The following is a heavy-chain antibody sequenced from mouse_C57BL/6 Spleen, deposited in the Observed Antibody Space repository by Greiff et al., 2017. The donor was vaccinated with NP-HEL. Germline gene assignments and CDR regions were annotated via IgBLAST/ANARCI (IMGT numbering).Heavy chain of an antibody. D-gene: IGHD1-1*01. V-gene: IGHV1-39*01. CDR1: GYSFTDYN. CDR3: AIITTVVAEDY. CDR2: INPNYGTT. J-gene: IGHJ2*01. Sequence: EVKLVESGPELVKPGASVKISCKASGYSFTDYNMNWVKQSNGKSLEWIGVINPNYGTTSYNQKFKGKATLTVDQSSSTAYMQLNSLTSEDSAVYYCAIITTVVAEDYWGQGTTLTVSS.